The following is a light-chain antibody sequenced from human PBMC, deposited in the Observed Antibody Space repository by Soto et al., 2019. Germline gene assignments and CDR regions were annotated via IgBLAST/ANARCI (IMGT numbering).Light chain of an antibody. CDR1: QGIRNA. CDR2: GAS. J-gene: IGKJ4*01. Sequence: DLQMTQSPSSLSASVGDKVTITCRASQGIRNALAWYQQKPGKAPKRLIYGASTLQSGVPSRFSGSGSATEFTLTITSLQPEDFATYYCVQHDTDPLTFGGGTKVEIK. CDR3: VQHDTDPLT. V-gene: IGKV1-17*01.